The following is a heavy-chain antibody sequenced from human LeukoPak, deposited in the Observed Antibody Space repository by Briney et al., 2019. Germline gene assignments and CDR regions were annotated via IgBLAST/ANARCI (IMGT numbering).Heavy chain of an antibody. D-gene: IGHD6-13*01. V-gene: IGHV4-34*01. J-gene: IGHJ4*02. CDR1: GGSFSGYY. Sequence: SETLSLTCAVYGGSFSGYYWSWIRQPPGKGLEWIGEINHSGSTNYNPSLKSRVTISVDTSKNQFSLKLSSVTAADTAVYYCARENSGAAARFFDYWGQGTLVTVSS. CDR2: INHSGST. CDR3: ARENSGAAARFFDY.